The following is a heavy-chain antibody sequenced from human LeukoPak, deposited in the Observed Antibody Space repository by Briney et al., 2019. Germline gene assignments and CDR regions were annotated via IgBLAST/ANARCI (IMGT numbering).Heavy chain of an antibody. V-gene: IGHV4-59*08. Sequence: SETLSLTCTVSGGSISSYYWSWIRQPPGKGLEWIGYIYYSGSTNYNPSLKSRVTISVDTSKNQFSLKLSSVTAADTAVYYCARYYYDSSGYYYDYWGQGTLVTVSS. D-gene: IGHD3-22*01. J-gene: IGHJ4*02. CDR3: ARYYYDSSGYYYDY. CDR2: IYYSGST. CDR1: GGSISSYY.